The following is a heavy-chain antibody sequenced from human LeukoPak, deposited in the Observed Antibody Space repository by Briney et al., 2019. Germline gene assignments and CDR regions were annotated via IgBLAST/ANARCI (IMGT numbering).Heavy chain of an antibody. Sequence: SQTLSLTCTVSGGSISSGSDYWSWIRQPAGKGLEWIGRIYTSGSTNYNPSLKNRVTISVDTSKNQFSLNLNSVTAADTAIYYCARGVATINFDDWGQGTLVTVSS. CDR1: GGSISSGSDY. CDR3: ARGVATINFDD. CDR2: IYTSGST. J-gene: IGHJ4*02. V-gene: IGHV4-61*02. D-gene: IGHD5-12*01.